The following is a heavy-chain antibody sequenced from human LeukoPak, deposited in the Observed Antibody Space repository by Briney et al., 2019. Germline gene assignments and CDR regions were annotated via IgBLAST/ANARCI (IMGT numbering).Heavy chain of an antibody. Sequence: PGGSLRLSCAASGFTFISYAMSWVRQAPGKGLEWVSSISGSGGRTSYADSVQGRFTISRDNSKNPLYLELNSLRAEDAAVYFCAMAVIGSGWTLDYWGQGTLVTVS. J-gene: IGHJ4*02. CDR2: ISGSGGRT. CDR1: GFTFISYA. CDR3: AMAVIGSGWTLDY. V-gene: IGHV3-23*01. D-gene: IGHD6-19*01.